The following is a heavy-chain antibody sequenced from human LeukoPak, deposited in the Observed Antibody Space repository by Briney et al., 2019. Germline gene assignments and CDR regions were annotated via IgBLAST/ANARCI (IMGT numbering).Heavy chain of an antibody. Sequence: SETLSLTCAVYGGSFSGYYWSWIRQPPGKGLEWIGEINHSGSTNYNPSLKSRVTISVDTSKNQFPLKLSSVTAADTAVYYCALRGGGIAARKTGGWFDPWGQGTLVTVSS. D-gene: IGHD6-6*01. CDR3: ALRGGGIAARKTGGWFDP. J-gene: IGHJ5*02. CDR1: GGSFSGYY. V-gene: IGHV4-34*01. CDR2: INHSGST.